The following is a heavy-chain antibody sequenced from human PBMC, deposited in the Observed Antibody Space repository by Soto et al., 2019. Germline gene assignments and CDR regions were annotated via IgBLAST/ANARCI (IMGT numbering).Heavy chain of an antibody. D-gene: IGHD3-22*01. V-gene: IGHV4-59*01. J-gene: IGHJ4*02. Sequence: PSETLSLTCTVSGGSISSYYWSWIRQPPGKGLEWIGYIYYSGSTNYNPSLKSRVTISVGTSKNQFSLKLSSVTAADTAVYYCASLRGSYYYDSSGPAPRRYYFDYWGQGTLVTVSS. CDR3: ASLRGSYYYDSSGPAPRRYYFDY. CDR2: IYYSGST. CDR1: GGSISSYY.